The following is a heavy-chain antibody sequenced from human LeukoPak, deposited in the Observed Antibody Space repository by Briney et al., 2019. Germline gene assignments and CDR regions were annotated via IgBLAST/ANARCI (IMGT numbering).Heavy chain of an antibody. V-gene: IGHV4-30-4*01. CDR3: AREGGWFGDHTFDY. Sequence: PSETLSLTCTVSGGSISSGDYYWSWIRQPPGKVLEWIGYIYYSGSTYYNPSLKSRVTISVDTSKNQFSLKLSSVTAADTAVYYCAREGGWFGDHTFDYWGKGTMVTVSS. CDR1: GGSISSGDYY. D-gene: IGHD3-10*01. CDR2: IYYSGST. J-gene: IGHJ4*02.